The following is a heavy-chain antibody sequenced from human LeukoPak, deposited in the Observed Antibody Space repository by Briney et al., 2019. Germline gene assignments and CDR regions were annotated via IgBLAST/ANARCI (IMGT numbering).Heavy chain of an antibody. CDR1: GFTLSSCG. CDR2: IPYDGSNK. Sequence: GGSLRLSCAASGFTLSSCGTHWVRQAPGKGLEWVAVIPYDGSNKYYADFVKGRFTISRDNSKNTLYLQMNRLRAEDTAVYYCAKDLNLWSPIVGDQGYCGQGTLVTVSS. V-gene: IGHV3-30*18. J-gene: IGHJ4*02. D-gene: IGHD3-22*01. CDR3: AKDLNLWSPIVGDQGY.